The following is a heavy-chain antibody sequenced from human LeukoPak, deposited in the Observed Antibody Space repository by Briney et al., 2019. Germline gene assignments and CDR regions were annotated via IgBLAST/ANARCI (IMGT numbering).Heavy chain of an antibody. V-gene: IGHV4-4*02. CDR1: GGSISSSNW. CDR3: ARVAYTPLPFGSYFDY. J-gene: IGHJ4*02. CDR2: IYHSGST. Sequence: PSETLSLTCAVSGGSISSSNWWSWVRQPPGKGLEWIGEIYHSGSTNYNPSLKSRVTISVDKTKNQFSLKLSSVTAADTAVYYCARVAYTPLPFGSYFDYWGQGTLVTVSS. D-gene: IGHD2-21*01.